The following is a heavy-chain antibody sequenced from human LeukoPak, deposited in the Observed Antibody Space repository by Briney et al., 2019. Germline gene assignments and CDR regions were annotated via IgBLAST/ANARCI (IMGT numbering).Heavy chain of an antibody. CDR2: INHSGST. Sequence: SETLSLTCAVYGGSFSGYYWSWIRQPPGKGLEWIGEINHSGSTNYNPSLKSRVTISVDTSKNQFSLRLSSVTAADTAVYYCARGVRAASYGYYYYYYYMDVWGKGTTVTISS. V-gene: IGHV4-34*01. D-gene: IGHD2-8*01. CDR1: GGSFSGYY. J-gene: IGHJ6*03. CDR3: ARGVRAASYGYYYYYYYMDV.